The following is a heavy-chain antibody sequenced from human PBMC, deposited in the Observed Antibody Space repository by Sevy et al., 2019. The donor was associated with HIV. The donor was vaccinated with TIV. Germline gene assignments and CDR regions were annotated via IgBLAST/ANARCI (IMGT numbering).Heavy chain of an antibody. Sequence: ASVKVSCKNYGYTFSHSNYGINWVRQAPGQGLEWLGWINLYDANTNYAEKLHGRVAMTTDTSSGTAYLELRSLTSDDTAVYYCATASGGHTDVWGRGTTVTVSS. CDR3: ATASGGHTDV. CDR2: INLYDANT. CDR1: GYTFSHSNYG. D-gene: IGHD3-16*01. V-gene: IGHV1-18*01. J-gene: IGHJ6*03.